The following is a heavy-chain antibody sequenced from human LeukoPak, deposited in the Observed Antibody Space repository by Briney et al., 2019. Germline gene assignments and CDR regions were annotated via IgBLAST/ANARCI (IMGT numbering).Heavy chain of an antibody. Sequence: PSETLSLTCTVSGDSISNGVKYWSWIRQHPGRGLEWIGYIYFSGSTYYNPSLKSRVTISVDTSKNQFSLKLSSVTAADTAVYYCARAVRGVTIFGVVIYFDYWGQGTLVTVSS. CDR1: GDSISNGVKY. J-gene: IGHJ4*02. D-gene: IGHD3-3*01. CDR2: IYFSGST. V-gene: IGHV4-30-4*01. CDR3: ARAVRGVTIFGVVIYFDY.